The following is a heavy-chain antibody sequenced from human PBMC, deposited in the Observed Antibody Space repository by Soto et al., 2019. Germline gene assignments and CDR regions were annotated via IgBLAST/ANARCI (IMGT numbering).Heavy chain of an antibody. CDR3: AKKGCSGGSCYRSWFDP. J-gene: IGHJ5*02. V-gene: IGHV3-23*01. D-gene: IGHD2-15*01. CDR1: GFTFVSYG. CDR2: ISGSGGST. Sequence: AGGSLRLSCAASGFTFVSYGMSWVRQAPGKGLEKVSGISGSGGSTDYADSVKGRFTIYRDNSKNTLYLQMNSLGAEDTALYYCAKKGCSGGSCYRSWFDPWGQGTLLTVSS.